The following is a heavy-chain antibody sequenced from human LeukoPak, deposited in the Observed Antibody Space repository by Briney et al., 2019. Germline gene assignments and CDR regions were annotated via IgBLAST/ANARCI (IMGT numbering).Heavy chain of an antibody. CDR3: AKDLEGLPAANFDY. CDR2: MSYDGGNK. D-gene: IGHD2-2*01. V-gene: IGHV3-30*18. J-gene: IGHJ4*02. CDR1: GFTFSTYG. Sequence: GRSLRLSCAASGFTFSTYGMHWVRQAPGKELEWVAVMSYDGGNKYYADSVKGRFTISRDNSKNTLYLQMNSLRAEDTAVYYCAKDLEGLPAANFDYWGQGTLVTVSS.